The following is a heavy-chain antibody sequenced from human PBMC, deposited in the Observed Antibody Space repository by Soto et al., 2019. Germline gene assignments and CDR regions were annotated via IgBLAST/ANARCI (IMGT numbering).Heavy chain of an antibody. CDR2: INPSGGST. Sequence: ASVKVSCKASGYTFTGYYMHWVRQAPGQGLEWMGIINPSGGSTSYAQKFQGRVTMTRDTSTSTVYMELSSLRSEDTAVYYCARESRVGSGWYYYYYGMDVWGQGTTVTVSS. CDR3: ARESRVGSGWYYYYYGMDV. V-gene: IGHV1-46*01. CDR1: GYTFTGYY. J-gene: IGHJ6*02. D-gene: IGHD6-19*01.